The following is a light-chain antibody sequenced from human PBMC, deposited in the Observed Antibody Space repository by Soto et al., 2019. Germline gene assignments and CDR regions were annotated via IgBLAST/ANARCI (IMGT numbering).Light chain of an antibody. CDR2: DVN. J-gene: IGLJ1*01. Sequence: QSALTQPASVSGSPGQSITISCTGSNSDVGGYNTVSWFQQHPGEAPKLMIYDVNNWPSGVSHRFSGSKSANTASLTISGLQAEDEADYYCSSYTTSSTRFYVFGTGTKVTVL. V-gene: IGLV2-14*03. CDR3: SSYTTSSTRFYV. CDR1: NSDVGGYNT.